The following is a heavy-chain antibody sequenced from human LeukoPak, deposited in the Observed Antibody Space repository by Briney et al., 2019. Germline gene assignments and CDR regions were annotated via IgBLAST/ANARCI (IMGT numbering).Heavy chain of an antibody. J-gene: IGHJ4*02. V-gene: IGHV3-7*03. CDR3: AKVDTWTRFDY. Sequence: GGSLRLSCAASGFTFSTYWMTWVRQAPGKGLEWVANIKQDGSEKYYVDSVKGRFTISRDNAKNSLYLQMNSLRVEDTAVYYCAKVDTWTRFDYWGQGTLVTVSS. CDR2: IKQDGSEK. CDR1: GFTFSTYW. D-gene: IGHD1-1*01.